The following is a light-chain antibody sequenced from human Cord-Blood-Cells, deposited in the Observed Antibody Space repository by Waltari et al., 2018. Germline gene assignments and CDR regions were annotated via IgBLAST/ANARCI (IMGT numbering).Light chain of an antibody. J-gene: IGKJ1*01. CDR1: QSVSSSY. CDR3: QQYGSSPPTWT. Sequence: EIGLTQSPGTLPFSPGERATTSCRASQSVSSSYLAWYQQKPGQAPRLLIYGASSRATGIPDRFSGSGSGTDFTLTISRLEPEDFAVYYCQQYGSSPPTWTFGQGTKVEIK. CDR2: GAS. V-gene: IGKV3-20*01.